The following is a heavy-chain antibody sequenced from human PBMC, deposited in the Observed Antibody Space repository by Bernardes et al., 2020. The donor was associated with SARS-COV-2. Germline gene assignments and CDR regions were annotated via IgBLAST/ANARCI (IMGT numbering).Heavy chain of an antibody. Sequence: SVKVSCKASGFTFTSSAVQWVRQARGQRLEWIGWIVVGSGNTNYAQKFKERVTITRDMSTSTAYMELSSLRSEDTAVYYCEAESYSSGWYVYYGMDVWGQGTTVTVSS. CDR1: GFTFTSSA. CDR2: IVVGSGNT. V-gene: IGHV1-58*01. CDR3: EAESYSSGWYVYYGMDV. J-gene: IGHJ6*02. D-gene: IGHD6-19*01.